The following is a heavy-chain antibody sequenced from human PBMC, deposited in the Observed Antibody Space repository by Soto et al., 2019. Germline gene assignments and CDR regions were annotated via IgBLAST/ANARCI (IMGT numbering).Heavy chain of an antibody. V-gene: IGHV4-34*01. Sequence: SETLSLTCAVYGGSFSGYYWSWIRQPPGKGLEWIGEINHSGSTNYNPSLKSRVTISVDTSKNQFSLKLSSVTAADTAVYYCARRFITMVRGVRAHYFDYWGQGTLVTVSS. CDR2: INHSGST. D-gene: IGHD3-10*01. CDR3: ARRFITMVRGVRAHYFDY. CDR1: GGSFSGYY. J-gene: IGHJ4*02.